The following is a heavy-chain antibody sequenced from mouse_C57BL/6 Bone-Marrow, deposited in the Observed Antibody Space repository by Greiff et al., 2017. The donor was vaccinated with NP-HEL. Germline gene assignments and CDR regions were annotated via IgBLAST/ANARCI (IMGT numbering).Heavy chain of an antibody. CDR2: IYPRSGNT. CDR3: ARPITTVDYYAMDY. D-gene: IGHD1-1*01. V-gene: IGHV1-81*01. Sequence: QVQLQQSGAELARPGASVKLSCKASGYTFTSYGISWVKQRTGQGLEWIGEIYPRSGNTYYNEKFKGKATLTEDKSSSTAYMELRSLTSEDSAVYFCARPITTVDYYAMDYWGQGTSVTVSS. J-gene: IGHJ4*01. CDR1: GYTFTSYG.